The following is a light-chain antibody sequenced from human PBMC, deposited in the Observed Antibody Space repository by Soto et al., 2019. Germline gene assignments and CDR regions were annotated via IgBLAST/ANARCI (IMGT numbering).Light chain of an antibody. CDR1: QSVSDN. V-gene: IGKV3-15*01. J-gene: IGKJ1*01. CDR2: SAS. Sequence: EVVMTQSPATLSLSPGGGATLSCRASQSVSDNLAWYQQKPGQAPRLLIYSASTRATGLPARFSGSGSGPEFTLTISSLQSEDFAVYYCLQYNNWPWTFGQGTKVEIK. CDR3: LQYNNWPWT.